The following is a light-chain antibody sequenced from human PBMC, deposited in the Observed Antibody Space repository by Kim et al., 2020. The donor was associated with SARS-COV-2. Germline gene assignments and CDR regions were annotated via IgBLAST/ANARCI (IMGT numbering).Light chain of an antibody. Sequence: SYELTQPPSVSVSPGQTASITCSGDKLGDKYACWYQQKPGQSPVLVIYQDSKRPSGIPERFSGSNSGNTATLTISGTHAMDEADYYCQAWDSSTANWVFGGGTQLTVL. CDR1: KLGDKY. J-gene: IGLJ3*02. CDR2: QDS. V-gene: IGLV3-1*01. CDR3: QAWDSSTANWV.